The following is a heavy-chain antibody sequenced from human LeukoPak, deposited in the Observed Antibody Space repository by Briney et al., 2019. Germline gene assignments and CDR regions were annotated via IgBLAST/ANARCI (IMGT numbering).Heavy chain of an antibody. D-gene: IGHD3-22*01. V-gene: IGHV3-48*01. CDR1: GFTFSSYS. Sequence: PGGSLRLSCAASGFTFSSYSMNWVRQAPGKGLEWGSYISGSSSTIYYADSVKGRFTISRDNGKNTLYLQMNSLRAEDTAVYYCARDYYDTSGAITFDYWGQGTLVTVSS. CDR2: ISGSSSTI. CDR3: ARDYYDTSGAITFDY. J-gene: IGHJ4*02.